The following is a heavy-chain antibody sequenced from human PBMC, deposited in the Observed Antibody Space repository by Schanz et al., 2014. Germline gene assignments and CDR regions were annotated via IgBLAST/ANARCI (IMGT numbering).Heavy chain of an antibody. J-gene: IGHJ6*03. Sequence: EVQLVESGGGLVRPGGSLRLSCTTSGLIFSTYTLNWVRQAPGKGLEWISYISFSGNTIYYADSVKGRFTISRDTPKNTLYVQMNSLRADDTAVYYCARDAVALVPEYFMDVWGKGTPVTVSS. D-gene: IGHD2-15*01. CDR2: ISFSGNTI. CDR3: ARDAVALVPEYFMDV. V-gene: IGHV3-48*01. CDR1: GLIFSTYT.